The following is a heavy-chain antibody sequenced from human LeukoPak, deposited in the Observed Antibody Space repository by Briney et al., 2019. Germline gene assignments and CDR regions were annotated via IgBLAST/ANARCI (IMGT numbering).Heavy chain of an antibody. J-gene: IGHJ5*02. Sequence: QTGGPLRLSCAASGLTSSSYDMDWVRQPTGEGLQWVAGIGKGGDTYYAGPVKGRFTISRENAKNSLYLQMNSLRAGDTAVYFCARGFYLGLEPWGQGTLVAVSS. V-gene: IGHV3-13*04. D-gene: IGHD2/OR15-2a*01. CDR1: GLTSSSYD. CDR3: ARGFYLGLEP. CDR2: IGKGGDT.